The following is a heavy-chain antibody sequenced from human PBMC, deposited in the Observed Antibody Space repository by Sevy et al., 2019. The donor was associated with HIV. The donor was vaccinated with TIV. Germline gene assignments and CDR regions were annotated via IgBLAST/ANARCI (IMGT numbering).Heavy chain of an antibody. CDR1: GYTFTSYG. J-gene: IGHJ3*02. CDR3: ARDRYGNYYYDSSGYYHNDAFDI. D-gene: IGHD3-22*01. Sequence: ASVKVSCKASGYTFTSYGISWVRQAPGQGLEWMGWISAYNGNTNYAQKLQGRVTMTTETSTSTAYMELRSLGSDDTAVYYCARDRYGNYYYDSSGYYHNDAFDIWGQGTMVTVSS. CDR2: ISAYNGNT. V-gene: IGHV1-18*04.